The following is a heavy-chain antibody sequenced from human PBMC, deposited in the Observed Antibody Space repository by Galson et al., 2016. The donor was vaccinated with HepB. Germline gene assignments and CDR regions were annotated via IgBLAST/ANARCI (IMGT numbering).Heavy chain of an antibody. D-gene: IGHD3-10*01. CDR3: AKDKRGSGSYRLYGMDV. Sequence: SLRLSCAASGFSFSSYAMSWVRQAPGKGLEWVSAISGIGASTYSADSVKGRFTMSRDNSKNTLYLQMNSLRAEDTAVYYCAKDKRGSGSYRLYGMDVWGQGTTVTVSS. CDR2: ISGIGAST. CDR1: GFSFSSYA. V-gene: IGHV3-23*01. J-gene: IGHJ6*02.